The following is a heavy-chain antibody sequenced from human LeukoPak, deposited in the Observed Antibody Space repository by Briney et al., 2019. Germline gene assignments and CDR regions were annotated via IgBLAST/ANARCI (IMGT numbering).Heavy chain of an antibody. CDR3: ARGPWGSGTYYTVNGDWFDP. V-gene: IGHV3-7*01. J-gene: IGHJ5*02. D-gene: IGHD3-10*01. Sequence: PGGSLRLSCAASGFIFNEYWISWVRQAPGKGLEWVANIKRDGSEKYYVDSVKGRFIISRDNAKNSLYLQMNNLRAEDTAVYYCARGPWGSGTYYTVNGDWFDPWGQGAMVTVSS. CDR1: GFIFNEYW. CDR2: IKRDGSEK.